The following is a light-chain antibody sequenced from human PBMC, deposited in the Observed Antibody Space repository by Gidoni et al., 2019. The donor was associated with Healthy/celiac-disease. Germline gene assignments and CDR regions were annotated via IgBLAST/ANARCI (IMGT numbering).Light chain of an antibody. CDR1: SSNIGSNT. J-gene: IGLJ3*02. CDR3: AAWDDSLNGWV. V-gene: IGLV1-44*01. CDR2: SNN. Sequence: QSVLTQPPSASGTPGQRVTISCSGSSSNIGSNTVNWYQQLPGTAPKLLSSSNNQRPSGVPDRFSGSKSGTSASLAISGLQSEDEADYYCAAWDDSLNGWVFGGGTKLTVL.